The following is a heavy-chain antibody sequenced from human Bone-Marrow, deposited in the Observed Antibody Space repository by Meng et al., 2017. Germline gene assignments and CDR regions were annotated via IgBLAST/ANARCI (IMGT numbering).Heavy chain of an antibody. CDR1: GGSFSGYY. D-gene: IGHD4-23*01. CDR3: ARGVASPIFSTVVTPAFDY. V-gene: IGHV4-34*01. J-gene: IGHJ4*02. Sequence: QVQLQQWGAGLLEPSGTLSLTCAGYGGSFSGYYWSWIRQTPGKGLEWIGEINHSGSTNYNPSLKSRVTISVDTSKNQFSLKLSSVTAADTAVYYCARGVASPIFSTVVTPAFDYWGQGTLVTVSS. CDR2: INHSGST.